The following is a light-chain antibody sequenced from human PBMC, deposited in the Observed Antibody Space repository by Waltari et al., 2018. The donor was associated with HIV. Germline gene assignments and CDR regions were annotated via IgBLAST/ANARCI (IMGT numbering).Light chain of an antibody. J-gene: IGKJ4*01. CDR1: QGISNY. CDR3: QKYDDPSLT. CDR2: DAS. V-gene: IGKV1-33*01. Sequence: DIQMTQSPSSLSASVGDRVTITCQASQGISNYLNWYQQKPGKAPKLLIYDASLLYPGVPSRFRGSGSGTYFTLTISRLQPEDIATYYCQKYDDPSLTFGGGTTVQI.